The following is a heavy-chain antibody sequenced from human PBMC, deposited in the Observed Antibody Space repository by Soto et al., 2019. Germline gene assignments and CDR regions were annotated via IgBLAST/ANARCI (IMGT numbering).Heavy chain of an antibody. CDR3: ARDSCSSTSCRPYYYYYGMDV. D-gene: IGHD2-2*01. V-gene: IGHV3-74*01. CDR1: GFTFSSYW. CDR2: IDSDGSST. Sequence: GGSLRLSCAASGFTFSSYWRHWVRQAPGKGLVWVSRIDSDGSSTSYADSVKGRFTISRDNAKNTLYLQMNSLRAEDTAVYYCARDSCSSTSCRPYYYYYGMDVWGQGTTVTVSS. J-gene: IGHJ6*02.